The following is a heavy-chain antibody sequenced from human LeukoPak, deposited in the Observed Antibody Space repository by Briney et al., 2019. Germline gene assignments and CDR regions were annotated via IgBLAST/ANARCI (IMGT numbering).Heavy chain of an antibody. CDR3: ARETDSFDY. J-gene: IGHJ4*02. CDR2: INGAGTDT. CDR1: GFTFRGNW. V-gene: IGHV3-74*01. Sequence: PGGSLRLSCAASGFTFRGNWMHWVRQTPGKELVWVSHINGAGTDTHYADSVKGRFTISRDNAKNTLYLQMNSLRADDTAVYYCARETDSFDYWGQGTLVTVSS.